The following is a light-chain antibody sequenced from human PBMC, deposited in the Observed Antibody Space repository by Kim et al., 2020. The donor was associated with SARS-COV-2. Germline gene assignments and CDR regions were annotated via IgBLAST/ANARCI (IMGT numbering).Light chain of an antibody. V-gene: IGLV4-69*01. CDR2: LNSDGSH. CDR1: SGHSSYA. Sequence: PVLTQSPSASASLGASVKLTRTLSSGHSSYAIAWHQQQPEKDPRYLMKLNSDGSHSKGDGIPDRFSGYSSGAERYLTISSLQSEDEADYYCQTWGTGIQVFGGGTQLTV. J-gene: IGLJ3*02. CDR3: QTWGTGIQV.